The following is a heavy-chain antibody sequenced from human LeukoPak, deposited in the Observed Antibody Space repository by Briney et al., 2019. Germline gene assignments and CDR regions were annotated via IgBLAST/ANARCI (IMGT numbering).Heavy chain of an antibody. D-gene: IGHD1-26*01. J-gene: IGHJ4*02. CDR2: ISGSGGQT. V-gene: IGHV3-23*01. Sequence: GGSLRLSCAASGFTFSSYGMRWVRQAPGKGLEWVSGISGSGGQTFYADSVKGRFTISRDNSNSFLFLHMDSLRAEDTALYYCAKDMKPDGLWDADYWGQGTLVTVSS. CDR1: GFTFSSYG. CDR3: AKDMKPDGLWDADY.